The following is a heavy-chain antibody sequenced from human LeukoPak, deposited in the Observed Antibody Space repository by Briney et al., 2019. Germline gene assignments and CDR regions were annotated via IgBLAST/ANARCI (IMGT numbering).Heavy chain of an antibody. V-gene: IGHV1-18*01. D-gene: IGHD4-23*01. Sequence: ASVKVSCKASGYTFTSYGISWVRQAPGQGLEWMGWISAYNGNTNYAQKLQGRVTMTTDTSTSTAYMELRSPRSDDTAVYYCASLGGNGGNTFFDYWGQGTLVTVSS. CDR3: ASLGGNGGNTFFDY. J-gene: IGHJ4*02. CDR1: GYTFTSYG. CDR2: ISAYNGNT.